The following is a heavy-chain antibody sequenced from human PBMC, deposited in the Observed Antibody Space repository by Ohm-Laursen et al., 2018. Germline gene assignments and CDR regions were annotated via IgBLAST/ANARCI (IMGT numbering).Heavy chain of an antibody. J-gene: IGHJ4*02. CDR1: GGSFRSYY. V-gene: IGHV4-34*01. Sequence: SVTLSLTCAVYGGSFRSYYWSWIRQPPGKGLEWIGEINHSGSTNYNPSLKSRVTISVDTSKNQFSLKLCSVTAADTAVYYCARLDLGTGYLFDYWGQGTLVTVSS. CDR3: ARLDLGTGYLFDY. CDR2: INHSGST. D-gene: IGHD5-18*01.